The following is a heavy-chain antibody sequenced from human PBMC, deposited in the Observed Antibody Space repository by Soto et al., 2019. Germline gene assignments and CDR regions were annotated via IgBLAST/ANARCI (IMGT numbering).Heavy chain of an antibody. Sequence: SVKVSRKASGGTFSSYAISWVRQAPGQGLEWMGGIIPIFGTANYAQKFQGRVTITADKSTSTAYMELSSLRSEDTAVYYCARARYYGSGSYYNQAFDSWGQGTMVTV. D-gene: IGHD3-10*01. J-gene: IGHJ3*02. CDR1: GGTFSSYA. CDR3: ARARYYGSGSYYNQAFDS. CDR2: IIPIFGTA. V-gene: IGHV1-69*06.